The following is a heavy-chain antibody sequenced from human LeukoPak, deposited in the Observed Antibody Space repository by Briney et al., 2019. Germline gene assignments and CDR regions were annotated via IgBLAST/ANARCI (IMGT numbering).Heavy chain of an antibody. CDR2: IYTSGST. CDR1: GGSFSSYY. V-gene: IGHV4-4*07. CDR3: ARGCGGDCYGAFDI. D-gene: IGHD2-21*02. J-gene: IGHJ3*02. Sequence: SETLSLTCTVSGGSFSSYYWSWIRQPAGKGLEWIGRIYTSGSTNYNPSLKSRVTMSVDTSKNQLSLKLSSVTAADTAVYCCARGCGGDCYGAFDIWGQRTMVTVSS.